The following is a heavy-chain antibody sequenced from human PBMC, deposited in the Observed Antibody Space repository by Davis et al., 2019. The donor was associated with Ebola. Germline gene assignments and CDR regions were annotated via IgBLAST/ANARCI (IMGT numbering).Heavy chain of an antibody. CDR1: GYTFTGYY. CDR2: INPNSGGT. V-gene: IGHV1-2*02. J-gene: IGHJ6*02. CDR3: AREDIVVVPAANPLFVYYYYGMDV. D-gene: IGHD2-2*01. Sequence: ASVKVSCKASGYTFTGYYMHWVRQAPGQGLEWMGWINPNSGGTNYAQKFQGRVTMTRDTSISTAYMKLSRLRSDDTAVYYCAREDIVVVPAANPLFVYYYYGMDVWGQGTTVTVSS.